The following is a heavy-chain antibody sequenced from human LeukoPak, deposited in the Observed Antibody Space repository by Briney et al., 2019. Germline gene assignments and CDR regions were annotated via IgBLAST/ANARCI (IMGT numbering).Heavy chain of an antibody. J-gene: IGHJ6*03. V-gene: IGHV1-18*01. CDR3: ARHCSSTSCYPSYYYYYMDV. CDR2: ISAYNGNT. Sequence: ASVNVSCKASGGTFSSYAISWVRQAPGQGLEWMGWISAYNGNTNYALKLQGRVTMSTDTSTSTAYMELRSLRSDDTAVYYCARHCSSTSCYPSYYYYYMDVWGKGTTVTVSS. CDR1: GGTFSSYA. D-gene: IGHD2-2*01.